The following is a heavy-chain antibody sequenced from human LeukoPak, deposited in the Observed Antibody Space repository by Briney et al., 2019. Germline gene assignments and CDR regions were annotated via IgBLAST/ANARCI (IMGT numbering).Heavy chain of an antibody. CDR1: GFTFSRYR. J-gene: IGHJ4*02. CDR2: ISRISSTI. Sequence: GGSLRLSCAASGFTFSRYRMNWVRQTRGKGLEWVSYISRISSTIYYAYSVKGRFTIFRDKVKNSLYLQMNSLRAEDTAVYYCAREGDDYYDSGGYFDYWGQGTLVNVSS. V-gene: IGHV3-48*01. D-gene: IGHD3-22*01. CDR3: AREGDDYYDSGGYFDY.